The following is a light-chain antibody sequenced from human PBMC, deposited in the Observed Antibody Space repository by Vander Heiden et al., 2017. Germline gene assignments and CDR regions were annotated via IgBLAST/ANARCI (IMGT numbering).Light chain of an antibody. CDR2: AAS. V-gene: IGKV1-8*01. CDR3: QQYYSYPPT. J-gene: IGKJ1*01. CDR1: QGISSY. Sequence: AIRMTQSPSSFSASTGDRVTITCRASQGISSYLAWYQQKPGKAPKLLIYAASTLQSGVPSRFSGSGSGTDFTLTISCLQSEDFATYYCQQYYSYPPTFEQGTKVEIK.